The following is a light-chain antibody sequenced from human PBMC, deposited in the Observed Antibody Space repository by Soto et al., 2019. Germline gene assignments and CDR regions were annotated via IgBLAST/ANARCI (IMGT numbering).Light chain of an antibody. V-gene: IGKV3-15*01. CDR2: GAS. CDR1: QSVSSN. J-gene: IGKJ5*01. Sequence: EIVMTQSPATLSVSPGERATLSCRASQSVSSNLAWYQQKPGQAPRPLIYGASTRATGIPARFSGSGSGTEFTLTISSLQSEDFAVYYCQEYNNWPPITVGQGTRLEIK. CDR3: QEYNNWPPIT.